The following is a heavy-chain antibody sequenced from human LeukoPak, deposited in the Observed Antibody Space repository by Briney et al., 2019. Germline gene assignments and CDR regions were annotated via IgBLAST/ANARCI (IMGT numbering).Heavy chain of an antibody. CDR1: GGTFSSYA. CDR3: ARALPPYYGMDV. V-gene: IGHV1-69*04. CDR2: IIPILGIA. D-gene: IGHD1-26*01. J-gene: IGHJ6*02. Sequence: ASVKVSCKASGGTFSSYAISWVRQAPGQGLERMGRIIPILGIANYAQKFQGRVTITADKSTSTAYMELSSLRSEDTAVYYCARALPPYYGMDVWGQGTTVTVSS.